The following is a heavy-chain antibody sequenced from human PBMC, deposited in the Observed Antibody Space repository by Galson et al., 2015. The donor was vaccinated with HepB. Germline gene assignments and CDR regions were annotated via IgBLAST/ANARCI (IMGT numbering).Heavy chain of an antibody. V-gene: IGHV3-23*01. CDR3: TRRGSGNYDAY. J-gene: IGHJ4*02. CDR1: GFSLSSYD. Sequence: SLRLSCAASGFSLSSYDMNGVRQTPGKGLEGGSRSSDSGAKTYYADSVKGRFTIPRDNSKNTLYVQMNSLRVDDTAIYYCTRRGSGNYDAYWGQGTLVTVSS. CDR2: SSDSGAKT. D-gene: IGHD6-19*01.